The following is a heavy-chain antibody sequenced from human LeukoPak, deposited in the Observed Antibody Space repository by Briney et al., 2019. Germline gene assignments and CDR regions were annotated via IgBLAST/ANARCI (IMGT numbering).Heavy chain of an antibody. CDR1: GFTFDDYG. J-gene: IGHJ4*02. V-gene: IGHV3-20*04. Sequence: GGSLRLSCAASGFTFDDYGMSWVRQAPGKGLEWVSGINWNGGSTGYADSVKGRFTISRDNAKNSLYLQMNSLRAEDTALYYCARARGRGSGYCSGGSCLYYLDYWGQGTLVTVSS. CDR3: ARARGRGSGYCSGGSCLYYLDY. CDR2: INWNGGST. D-gene: IGHD2-15*01.